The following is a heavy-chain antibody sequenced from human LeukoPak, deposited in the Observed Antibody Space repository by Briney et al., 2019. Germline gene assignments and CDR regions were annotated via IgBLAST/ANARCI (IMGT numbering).Heavy chain of an antibody. V-gene: IGHV3-43*02. J-gene: IGHJ5*02. CDR1: GFTFDDYA. CDR3: AKVAVVVVVPAAIRWFDP. CDR2: INENGDIA. Sequence: GGSLRLSCAASGFTFDDYAMHWVRQGPGKSLEWVSLINENGDIAYYGDSVRGRFTVSRDNAKNTLYLQMNSLRAEDTAVYYCAKVAVVVVVPAAIRWFDPWGQGTLVTVSS. D-gene: IGHD2-2*02.